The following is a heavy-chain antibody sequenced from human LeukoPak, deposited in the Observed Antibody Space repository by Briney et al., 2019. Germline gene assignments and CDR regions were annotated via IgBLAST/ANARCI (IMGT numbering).Heavy chain of an antibody. J-gene: IGHJ6*02. Sequence: GGSLSLSCAASGFTFSSYAMSWVRQAPGKGLEWVSAISGSGGSTYYADSVKGRFTISRDNSKNTLYLQMNSLRAEDTAVYYCAKDLYNGNGMDVWGQGTTVTVSS. D-gene: IGHD1-14*01. V-gene: IGHV3-23*01. CDR1: GFTFSSYA. CDR3: AKDLYNGNGMDV. CDR2: ISGSGGST.